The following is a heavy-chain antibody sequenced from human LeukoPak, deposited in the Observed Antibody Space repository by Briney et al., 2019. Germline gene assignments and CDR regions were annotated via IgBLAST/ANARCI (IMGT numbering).Heavy chain of an antibody. D-gene: IGHD3-10*01. J-gene: IGHJ4*02. Sequence: SETLSLTRAVYGGSFNNYYWSWIRQPPGKGLEWIGEINHSGSTNYNPSLKSRVTVSVDTSKNQFSLKLSSVTAADTAVYYCARGPEDYFGSGSYYMLDYWGQGTLVAVPS. V-gene: IGHV4-34*01. CDR3: ARGPEDYFGSGSYYMLDY. CDR2: INHSGST. CDR1: GGSFNNYY.